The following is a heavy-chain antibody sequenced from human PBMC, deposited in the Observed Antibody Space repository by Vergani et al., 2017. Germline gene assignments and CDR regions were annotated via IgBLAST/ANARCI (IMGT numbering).Heavy chain of an antibody. CDR1: GFSLNTRGVS. CDR3: VYRKTECGTTGCFYPFYYYYYMGV. CDR2: IYWNDDQ. Sequence: QITLKESGPTLVKPTQTLTLTCTFSGFSLNTRGVSVAWIRQPPGKALDWLALIYWNDDQHYSPSLNNRVTITKDTSKNKVVLTMTNMDYVDTGTYYCVYRKTECGTTGCFYPFYYYYYMGVWGKGTTVTVSS. V-gene: IGHV2-5*04. J-gene: IGHJ6*03. D-gene: IGHD1-7*01.